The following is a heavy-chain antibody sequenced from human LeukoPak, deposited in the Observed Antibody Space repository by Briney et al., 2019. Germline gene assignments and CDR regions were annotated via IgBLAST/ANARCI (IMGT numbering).Heavy chain of an antibody. CDR2: IYPNNGGT. CDR1: GYTFTGYH. D-gene: IGHD3-3*01. Sequence: AASVKVSCKASGYTFTGYHIHWVRQAPGQGLEWMGWIYPNNGGTKYAQKFQDRVTMTRDTSITTAYMELSRLRSDDTAVYYCASVTWSDKSSDFDYGGEGTLVTVSS. CDR3: ASVTWSDKSSDFDY. V-gene: IGHV1-2*02. J-gene: IGHJ4*02.